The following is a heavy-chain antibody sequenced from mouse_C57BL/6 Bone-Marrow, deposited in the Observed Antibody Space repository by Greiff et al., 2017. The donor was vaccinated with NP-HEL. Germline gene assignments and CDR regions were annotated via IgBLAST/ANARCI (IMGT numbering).Heavy chain of an antibody. CDR2: ISSGSSTI. D-gene: IGHD4-1*01. Sequence: DVQLVESGGDLVKPGGSLKLSCAASGFTFSDYGMHWVRQAPEKGLEWVAYISSGSSTIYYADTVKGRFTISRDNAKNTLFLQMTSLRSEDTAMYYCARPTGLYAMDYWGQGTSVTVSS. CDR1: GFTFSDYG. CDR3: ARPTGLYAMDY. V-gene: IGHV5-17*01. J-gene: IGHJ4*01.